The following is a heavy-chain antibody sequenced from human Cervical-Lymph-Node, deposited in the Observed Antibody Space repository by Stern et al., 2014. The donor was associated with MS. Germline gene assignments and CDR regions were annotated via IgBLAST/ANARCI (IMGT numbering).Heavy chain of an antibody. D-gene: IGHD1-1*01. CDR1: RYTFTAYA. CDR2: INAANGDT. CDR3: AREKRGATGTLFDY. J-gene: IGHJ4*02. Sequence: QVQLMQSGAEVKKPGASVKVSCKASRYTFTAYAIHWVRQAPGQRLELMGWINAANGDTKYSQKYQDRITITRDTSAGTAYLEVRSLRSEDTAVYYCAREKRGATGTLFDYWGQGTLVTVTS. V-gene: IGHV1-3*01.